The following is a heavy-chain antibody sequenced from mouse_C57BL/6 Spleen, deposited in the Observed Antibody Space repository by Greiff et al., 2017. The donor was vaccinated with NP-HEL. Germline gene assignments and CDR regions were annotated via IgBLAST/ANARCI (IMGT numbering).Heavy chain of an antibody. CDR2: IDPSDSET. CDR1: GYTFTSYW. D-gene: IGHD2-5*01. CDR3: AREDSNYFYYAMDY. V-gene: IGHV1-52*01. Sequence: QVHVKQPGAELVRPGSSVKLSCKASGYTFTSYWMHWVKQRPIQGLEWIGNIDPSDSETHYNQKFKDKATLTVDKSSSTAYMQLSSLTSEDSAVYYCAREDSNYFYYAMDYWGQGTSVTVSS. J-gene: IGHJ4*01.